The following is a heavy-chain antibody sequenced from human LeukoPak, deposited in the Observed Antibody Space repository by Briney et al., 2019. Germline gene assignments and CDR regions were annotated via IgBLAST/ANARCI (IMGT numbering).Heavy chain of an antibody. Sequence: GGSLRLSCAASGLTFSTYWMSWVRQAPGKGLEWVANINQDGREKDEVDSLKGRFTISRDNAKKSLYLQMDSLRAEDTAIYYCARAGGSYLYATYFDSWGQGTLVTVSS. J-gene: IGHJ4*02. D-gene: IGHD3-16*02. CDR3: ARAGGSYLYATYFDS. V-gene: IGHV3-7*01. CDR1: GLTFSTYW. CDR2: INQDGREK.